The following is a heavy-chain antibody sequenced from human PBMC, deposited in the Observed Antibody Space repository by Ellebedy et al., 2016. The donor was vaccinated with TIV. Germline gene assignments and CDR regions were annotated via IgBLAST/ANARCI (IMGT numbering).Heavy chain of an antibody. CDR1: GYTFTSYA. J-gene: IGHJ4*02. Sequence: AASVKVSCKASGYTFTSYAMHWVRQAPGQRLEWMGWINAGNGNTKYSQKFQGRVTITRDTSASTAYMELSSLRSEDTAVYYCARSRYFDWGEGDYWGQGTLVTVSS. D-gene: IGHD3-9*01. V-gene: IGHV1-3*01. CDR2: INAGNGNT. CDR3: ARSRYFDWGEGDY.